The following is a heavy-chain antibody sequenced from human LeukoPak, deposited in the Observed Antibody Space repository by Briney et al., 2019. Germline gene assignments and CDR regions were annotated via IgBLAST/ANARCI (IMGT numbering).Heavy chain of an antibody. CDR3: AKESSGSLDY. CDR2: IRYDGNNK. J-gene: IGHJ4*02. D-gene: IGHD1-26*01. Sequence: GGSLRLSCAASGFTFNSYGMHWVRQAPGKGLEWVSLIRYDGNNKYYADSVKGRFTISRDNSNNTLYLQMNSLRAEDTAVYYCAKESSGSLDYWGQGTLVTVSS. V-gene: IGHV3-30*02. CDR1: GFTFNSYG.